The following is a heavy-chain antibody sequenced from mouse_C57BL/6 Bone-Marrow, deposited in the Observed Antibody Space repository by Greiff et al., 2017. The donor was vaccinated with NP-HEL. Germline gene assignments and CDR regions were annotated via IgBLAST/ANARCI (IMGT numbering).Heavy chain of an antibody. D-gene: IGHD2-2*01. CDR3: SEDSAVYYCAGYGYDKDYYAMDY. J-gene: IGHJ4*01. Sequence: VQLQQSGLELARPWASVKISCQAFYTFSRRVHFAIRDTNYWMQWVKQRPGQGLEWIGAIYPGNGDTSYNQKFKGKATLTADKSSSTAYMQLSSLTSEDSAVYYCAGYGYDKDYYAMDYWGQGTSVTVSS. V-gene: IGHV1-87*01. CDR2: GQGLEWIG. CDR1: YTFSRRVH.